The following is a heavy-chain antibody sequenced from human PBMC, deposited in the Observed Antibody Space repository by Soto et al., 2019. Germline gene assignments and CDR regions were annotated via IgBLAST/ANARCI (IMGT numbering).Heavy chain of an antibody. CDR1: GFTFSSYG. CDR2: ISYDGSNK. D-gene: IGHD2-15*01. Sequence: GGSLRLSCAASGFTFSSYGMHWVRQAPGKGLEWVAVISYDGSNKYYADSVKGRFTISRDNSKNTLYLQMNSLRAEDTAVYYCAKEVRMTVKAFYYYYGMDVWGQGTTVTVSS. CDR3: AKEVRMTVKAFYYYYGMDV. V-gene: IGHV3-30*18. J-gene: IGHJ6*02.